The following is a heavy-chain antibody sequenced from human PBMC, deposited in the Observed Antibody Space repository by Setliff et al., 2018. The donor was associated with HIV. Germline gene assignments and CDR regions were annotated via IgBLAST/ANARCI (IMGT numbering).Heavy chain of an antibody. CDR2: INAGNGDT. V-gene: IGHV1-3*01. D-gene: IGHD6-13*01. Sequence: ASVKVSCKASGYTFTDYPVHWVRQAPGQRLEWMGWINAGNGDTSYSEKFQGRLTITRDTSANTAYMELSNLRSEDTAIYYCLRRATAAEVFDYWGQGTLVTVSS. CDR1: GYTFTDYP. J-gene: IGHJ4*02. CDR3: LRRATAAEVFDY.